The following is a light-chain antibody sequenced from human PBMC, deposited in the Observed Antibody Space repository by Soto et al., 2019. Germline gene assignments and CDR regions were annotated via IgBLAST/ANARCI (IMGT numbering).Light chain of an antibody. CDR3: QHYGSSPPYT. CDR1: QSVSSSY. J-gene: IGKJ2*01. V-gene: IGKV3-20*01. Sequence: IVLTQSPGTLSLSPGERATLSCRASQSVSSSYLAWYQQKPGQAPRHLIYGASSRATGILDRFSGSGSGPDFTLTISSLEPQDFAVYYCQHYGSSPPYTFGQGTKLEIK. CDR2: GAS.